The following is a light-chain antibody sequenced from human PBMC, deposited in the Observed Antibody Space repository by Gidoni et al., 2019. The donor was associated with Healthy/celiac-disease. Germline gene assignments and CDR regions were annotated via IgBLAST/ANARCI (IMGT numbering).Light chain of an antibody. V-gene: IGKV4-1*01. J-gene: IGKJ5*01. CDR3: QKYYSTPIT. Sequence: IVMTPSPDSLALSLGERATINCKSSQSVLYSSNNKNYLAWYQQKPGQPPKLLIYWASTREAGVPDRFSGSGSGTDFTLTISSLQAEDVAVYYCQKYYSTPITFGQGTRLEIK. CDR2: WAS. CDR1: QSVLYSSNNKNY.